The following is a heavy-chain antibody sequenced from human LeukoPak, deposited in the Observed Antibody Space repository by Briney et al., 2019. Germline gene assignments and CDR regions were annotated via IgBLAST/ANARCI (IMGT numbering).Heavy chain of an antibody. J-gene: IGHJ4*02. CDR3: ARDYCSSTSCLFDY. CDR1: GYTFTGYH. CDR2: INPNTGGT. D-gene: IGHD2-2*01. Sequence: GAPVKVSCKASGYTFTGYHMHWVRQAPGQGLEWMGRINPNTGGTEYAQKFQGRVTMTRDTSISTAYMDLSRLRSDDTAVYYCARDYCSSTSCLFDYWGQGTLVTVSS. V-gene: IGHV1-2*06.